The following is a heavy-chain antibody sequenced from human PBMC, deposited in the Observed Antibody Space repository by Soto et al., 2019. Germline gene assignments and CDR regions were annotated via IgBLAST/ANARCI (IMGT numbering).Heavy chain of an antibody. J-gene: IGHJ4*02. CDR3: AREPYGDYSGY. D-gene: IGHD4-17*01. CDR1: GGTFSSYS. V-gene: IGHV1-69*08. Sequence: QVQLVQSGAEVKKPGSSVKVSCKASGGTFSSYSINWVRQAPGQGLEWMGRITPILGIANYAQKFQGRVTITADKPTSTAYMELSSLRSEDTAVYYCAREPYGDYSGYWGQGTLVTVSS. CDR2: ITPILGIA.